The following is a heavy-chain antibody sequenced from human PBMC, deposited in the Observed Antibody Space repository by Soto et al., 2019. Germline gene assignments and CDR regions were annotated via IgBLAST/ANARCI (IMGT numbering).Heavy chain of an antibody. CDR1: GVTFDDYA. Sequence: GGSLRLSCAASGVTFDDYAMHWVRQAPGKGLEWVSGISWNSGYIAYADSVKGRFTISRDNAKNSLYLQMKSLRPEDTALYYCAKDTAGYFYFYMDVWGKGTTVTVSS. CDR2: ISWNSGYI. V-gene: IGHV3-9*01. CDR3: AKDTAGYFYFYMDV. J-gene: IGHJ6*03.